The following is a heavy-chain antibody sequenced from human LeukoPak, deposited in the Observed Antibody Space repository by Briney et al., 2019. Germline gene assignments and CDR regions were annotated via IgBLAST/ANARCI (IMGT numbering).Heavy chain of an antibody. J-gene: IGHJ4*02. D-gene: IGHD3-10*01. CDR3: AGSHGSGSPLDY. CDR2: IYYSGST. CDR1: GGSISSYY. Sequence: SETLSLTCTVSGGSISSYYWSWIRQPPGKGLEWIGYIYYSGSTNYNPSLKSRVTISVDTSKNQFSLKLSSVTAGDTAVYYCAGSHGSGSPLDYWGQGTLVTVSS. V-gene: IGHV4-59*01.